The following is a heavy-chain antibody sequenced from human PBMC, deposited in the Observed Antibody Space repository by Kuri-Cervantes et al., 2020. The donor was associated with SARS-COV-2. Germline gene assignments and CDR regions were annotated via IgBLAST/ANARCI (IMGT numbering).Heavy chain of an antibody. V-gene: IGHV3-33*08. Sequence: GESLKISCVASGFTFSNYVIHWVRQAPGKGLEWVAVIWYDGENEYYAGSVKGRFTISRDNSKNTVSLHMNSLRAEDTAMYYCARGAANYYYMGAWGKGTTVTVSS. CDR3: ARGAANYYYMGA. J-gene: IGHJ6*03. CDR1: GFTFSNYV. CDR2: IWYDGENE. D-gene: IGHD3-16*01.